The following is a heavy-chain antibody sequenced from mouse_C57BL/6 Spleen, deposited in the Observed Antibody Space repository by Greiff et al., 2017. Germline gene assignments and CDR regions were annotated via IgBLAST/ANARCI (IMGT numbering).Heavy chain of an antibody. V-gene: IGHV1-81*01. CDR1: GYTFTSYG. D-gene: IGHD1-1*01. Sequence: QVQLQQSGAELARPGASVKLSCKASGYTFTSYGISWVKQRTGQGLEWIGEIYPRSGNTYYNEKFKGKATLTADKSSSTAYMELRSLTSEDSAVYFGARSPLTTVVDYWYFDVWGTGTTVTVSS. CDR3: ARSPLTTVVDYWYFDV. J-gene: IGHJ1*03. CDR2: IYPRSGNT.